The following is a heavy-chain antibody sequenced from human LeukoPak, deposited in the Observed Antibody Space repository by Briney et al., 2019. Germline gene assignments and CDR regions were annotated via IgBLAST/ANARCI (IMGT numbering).Heavy chain of an antibody. J-gene: IGHJ4*02. CDR3: ARASLAAGHYYFDY. V-gene: IGHV1-69*04. D-gene: IGHD6-13*01. CDR2: IIPILGIA. CDR1: GGTFSSYA. Sequence: SVKVYCKASGGTFSSYAISWVRQAPGQGLEWMGRIIPILGIANYAQKFQGRVTITADKSTSTAYMELSSLRSEDTAVYYCARASLAAGHYYFDYWGQGTLVTVSS.